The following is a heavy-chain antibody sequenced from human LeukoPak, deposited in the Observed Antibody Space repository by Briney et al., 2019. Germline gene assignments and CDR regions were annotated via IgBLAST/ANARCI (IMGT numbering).Heavy chain of an antibody. CDR2: ISSTGST. Sequence: NPSETLSLTCTVSGGSISSGGHYWSWIRQPAGKGLEYLGRISSTGSTNYDPSLRSRVTISADTSKNQFSLKLSSVTAADTAVYYCARDALVMATPYGMDVWGQGTTVTVSS. CDR3: ARDALVMATPYGMDV. D-gene: IGHD2-21*01. J-gene: IGHJ6*02. V-gene: IGHV4-61*02. CDR1: GGSISSGGHY.